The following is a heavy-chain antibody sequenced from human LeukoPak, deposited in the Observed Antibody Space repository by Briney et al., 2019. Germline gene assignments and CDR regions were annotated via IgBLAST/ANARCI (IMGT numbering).Heavy chain of an antibody. CDR2: ISGSGGST. CDR1: GFTFSSYA. Sequence: PGGSLRLSCAASGFTFSSYAMSWVRQAPGKGLEWVSAISGSGGSTYYADSVKGRFTISRDNSKNTLYLQMNSLRAEDTAVYYCATGRLWQWLPNGFSDYWGQGTLVTVSS. CDR3: ATGRLWQWLPNGFSDY. J-gene: IGHJ4*02. V-gene: IGHV3-23*01. D-gene: IGHD6-19*01.